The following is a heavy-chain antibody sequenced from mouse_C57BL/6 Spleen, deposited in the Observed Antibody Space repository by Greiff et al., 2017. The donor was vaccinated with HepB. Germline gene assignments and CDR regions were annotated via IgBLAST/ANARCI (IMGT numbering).Heavy chain of an antibody. Sequence: QVQLQQSGPELVKPGASVKISCKASGYAFSSSWMNWVKQRPGKGLEWIGRIYPGDGDTNYNGKYKGKATLTADKSSSTAYMQLSSLTSEDSAVCYCAAGDYFDDWGQGTTLTVSS. CDR2: IYPGDGDT. CDR1: GYAFSSSW. J-gene: IGHJ2*01. V-gene: IGHV1-82*01. CDR3: AAGDYFDD.